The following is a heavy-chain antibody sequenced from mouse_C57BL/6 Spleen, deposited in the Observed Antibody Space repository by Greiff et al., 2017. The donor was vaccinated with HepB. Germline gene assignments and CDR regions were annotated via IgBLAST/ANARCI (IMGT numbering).Heavy chain of an antibody. D-gene: IGHD2-4*01. CDR1: GYTFTSYG. CDR3: ARVYDYDYWYFDV. Sequence: QVQLQQSGAELARPGASVKLSCKASGYTFTSYGISWVKQRTGQGLEWIGEIYPRSGNTYYNEKFKGKATLTADKSSSTAYMELRSLTSEDSAVYFCARVYDYDYWYFDVWGTGTTVTVSS. CDR2: IYPRSGNT. J-gene: IGHJ1*03. V-gene: IGHV1-81*01.